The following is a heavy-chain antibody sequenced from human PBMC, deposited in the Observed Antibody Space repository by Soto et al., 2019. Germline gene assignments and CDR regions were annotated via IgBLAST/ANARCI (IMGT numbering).Heavy chain of an antibody. J-gene: IGHJ4*02. V-gene: IGHV1-18*01. Sequence: ASVKVSCKASGYTFTRYGISWVRQAPGQGLEWMGWISAYNGNTNYAQKLQGRVTMTTDTSTSTAYMELRSLRSDDTAVYYCARHRGYDSLYYFDYWGQGTLVTVSS. D-gene: IGHD5-12*01. CDR3: ARHRGYDSLYYFDY. CDR2: ISAYNGNT. CDR1: GYTFTRYG.